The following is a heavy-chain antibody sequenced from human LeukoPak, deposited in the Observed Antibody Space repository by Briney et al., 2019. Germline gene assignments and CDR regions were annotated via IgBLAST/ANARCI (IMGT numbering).Heavy chain of an antibody. CDR1: GYTFTRNY. Sequence: EASVKVSCKASGYTFTRNYMHWVRQAPGQGLEWMGIINPSGGSTSYAQKFQGRVTMTRDMPTSTVYMELSSLRSEDTAVYYCARGGGDIVVVPAAIGKDWFDPWGQGTLVTVSS. J-gene: IGHJ5*02. D-gene: IGHD2-2*02. V-gene: IGHV1-46*01. CDR3: ARGGGDIVVVPAAIGKDWFDP. CDR2: INPSGGST.